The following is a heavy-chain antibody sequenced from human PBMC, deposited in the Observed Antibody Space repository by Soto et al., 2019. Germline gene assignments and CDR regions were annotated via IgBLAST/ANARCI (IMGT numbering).Heavy chain of an antibody. Sequence: ASVKVSCKASGYTFTSYYIHWVRQAPGQGLEWMGIINPSGGSTSYAQKFQGRVTMSRDTSTSTVYMELSSLRSEDTAVYYCARSYFFSAVAGTDTWFDPWGQGTLVTVSS. D-gene: IGHD6-19*01. J-gene: IGHJ5*02. V-gene: IGHV1-46*01. CDR1: GYTFTSYY. CDR3: ARSYFFSAVAGTDTWFDP. CDR2: INPSGGST.